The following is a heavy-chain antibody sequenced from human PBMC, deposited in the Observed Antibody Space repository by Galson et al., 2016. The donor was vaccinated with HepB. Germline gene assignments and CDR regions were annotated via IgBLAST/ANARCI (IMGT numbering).Heavy chain of an antibody. J-gene: IGHJ6*04. V-gene: IGHV3-33*01. CDR1: GFTFSSYG. D-gene: IGHD3-3*01. CDR3: ARVVYYFWSGYYSYGMDV. Sequence: SLRLSCAASGFTFSSYGMHWVRQAPGKGLEWVAVIWYDGSNKHYADSVKGRFTISRDNSKNTLYLQMNSLRAEDTAVYYCARVVYYFWSGYYSYGMDVWGKGTTVTVSS. CDR2: IWYDGSNK.